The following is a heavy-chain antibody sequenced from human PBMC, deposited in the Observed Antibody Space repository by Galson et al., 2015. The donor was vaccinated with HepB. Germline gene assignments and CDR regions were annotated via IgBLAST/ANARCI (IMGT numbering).Heavy chain of an antibody. V-gene: IGHV1-2*04. D-gene: IGHD3-3*01. CDR3: ARGGRFLEWFYDY. CDR1: GYTFTGYY. CDR2: INPNSGGT. J-gene: IGHJ4*02. Sequence: SVKVSCKASGYTFTGYYMHWVRQAPGQGLEWMGWINPNSGGTNYAQKFQGWVTMTRDTSISTAYMELSRPRSDDAAVYYCARGGRFLEWFYDYWGQGTLVTVSS.